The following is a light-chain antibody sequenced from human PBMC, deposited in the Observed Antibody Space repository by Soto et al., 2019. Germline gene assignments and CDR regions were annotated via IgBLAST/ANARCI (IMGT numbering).Light chain of an antibody. Sequence: DIQMTQSPSSLSASVGDRVTITCRASQSISSYLNWYQQKPGKAPKLLIYAASSLQSGVPSRFSGSGSGTDFTLTICSLQPEDCATYYCEQSYRTPPTFGQGTKVDIK. CDR1: QSISSY. CDR3: EQSYRTPPT. V-gene: IGKV1-39*01. CDR2: AAS. J-gene: IGKJ1*01.